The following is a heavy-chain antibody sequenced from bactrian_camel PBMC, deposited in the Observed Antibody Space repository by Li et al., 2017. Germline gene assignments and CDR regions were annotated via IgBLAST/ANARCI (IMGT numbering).Heavy chain of an antibody. V-gene: IGHV3-2*01. Sequence: HVQLVESGGGLVQPGGSLRLSCATSGFTFSSYYMHWVRQAPEKGLEWVSTIYSDGSITYYADSVKGRFAISRDNAENTAYLQMHSLKSEDTALYYCATDGSNSRAYLHSATGWGPTYEYKYWGQGTQVTVS. CDR2: IYSDGSIT. D-gene: IGHD5*01. CDR1: GFTFSSYY. CDR3: ATDGSNSRAYLHSATGWGPTYEYKY. J-gene: IGHJ4*01.